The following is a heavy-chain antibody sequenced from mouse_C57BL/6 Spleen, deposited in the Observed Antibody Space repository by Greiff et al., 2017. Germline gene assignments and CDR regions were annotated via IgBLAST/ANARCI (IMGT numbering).Heavy chain of an antibody. Sequence: VQLQQPGAELVKPGASVKLSCKASGYTLTSYWMQWVKQRPGQGLEWIGEIDPSDSYTNYNQKFKGKATLTVDTSSSTAYMQLSSLTSEDSAVYYCAGGGLRSSLDYWGQGTTLTVSS. CDR1: GYTLTSYW. V-gene: IGHV1-50*01. CDR3: AGGGLRSSLDY. CDR2: IDPSDSYT. D-gene: IGHD2-4*01. J-gene: IGHJ2*01.